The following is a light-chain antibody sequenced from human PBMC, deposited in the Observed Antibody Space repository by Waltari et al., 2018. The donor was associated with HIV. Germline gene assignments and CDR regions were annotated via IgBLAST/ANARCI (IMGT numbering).Light chain of an antibody. CDR2: RND. V-gene: IGLV1-47*01. J-gene: IGLJ2*01. Sequence: SVLTQPPSASGTPGQRVTIPCSGSTSNIGSNYVLWYQHLPGTAPKLLIHRNDQRPSGVPDRFSASTSGTSASLAISGLRSEDEADYYCVAWDDSLRGVLFGGGTKVAVL. CDR3: VAWDDSLRGVL. CDR1: TSNIGSNY.